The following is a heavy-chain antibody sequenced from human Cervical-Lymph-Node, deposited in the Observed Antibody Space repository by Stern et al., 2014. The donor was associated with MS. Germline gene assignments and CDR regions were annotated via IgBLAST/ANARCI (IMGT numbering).Heavy chain of an antibody. Sequence: QVQLVESGGAVVQPGRSLRLSCAASGFTFSSYGMHWVRQAPGKGLEWVTVISYDGKHKYYAASVKGRFTISRDKSKNTLHLQMNSVTPDDTAIYYCARDYEDTSMLFDHWGQGTLVTVSS. CDR2: ISYDGKHK. V-gene: IGHV3-30*03. D-gene: IGHD2-8*01. CDR1: GFTFSSYG. CDR3: ARDYEDTSMLFDH. J-gene: IGHJ4*02.